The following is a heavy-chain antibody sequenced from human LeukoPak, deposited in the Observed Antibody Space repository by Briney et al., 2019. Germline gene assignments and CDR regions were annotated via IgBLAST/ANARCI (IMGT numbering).Heavy chain of an antibody. CDR3: AREGSTVAGTFFYYYYYMDV. CDR1: GASLSSGSYY. V-gene: IGHV4-61*02. CDR2: IYPSGST. D-gene: IGHD6-19*01. J-gene: IGHJ6*03. Sequence: SETLSLTCTVSGASLSSGSYYWSWIRQPAGKGLEWIGRIYPSGSTDYNPSLKSRVTISIDTSKNQFSLKQSSVTAADTAVYYCAREGSTVAGTFFYYYYYMDVWGKGTTVTISS.